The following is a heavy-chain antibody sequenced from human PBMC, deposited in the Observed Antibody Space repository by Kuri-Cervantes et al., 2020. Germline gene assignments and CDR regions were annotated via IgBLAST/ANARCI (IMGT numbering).Heavy chain of an antibody. Sequence: SQTLSFTCAVSGASVSGDANWSWVRQPPGKGLEWIGYIYYSGSTYYNPSLKSRVTISVDTSKNQFSLKLSSVTAADTAVYYCARDSILDCTNGVCYYGDHYGMDVWGQGTTVTVSS. D-gene: IGHD2-8*01. CDR2: IYYSGST. CDR3: ARDSILDCTNGVCYYGDHYGMDV. J-gene: IGHJ6*02. CDR1: GASVSGDAN. V-gene: IGHV4-30-4*01.